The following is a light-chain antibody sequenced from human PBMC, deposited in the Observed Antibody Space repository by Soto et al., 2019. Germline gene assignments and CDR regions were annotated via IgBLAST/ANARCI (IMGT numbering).Light chain of an antibody. CDR2: GAS. CDR3: EQYNKCPPIT. V-gene: IGKV3-15*01. J-gene: IGKJ5*01. CDR1: QSVSSN. Sequence: EIVMTQSPATLSVSPGETATLSCRASQSVSSNLAWYQQKPGQAPRLLIYGASTRATGIPARFSGSGSGTEFTLTISSLQSEDCAVHYGEQYNKCPPITFGLGKRLEIK.